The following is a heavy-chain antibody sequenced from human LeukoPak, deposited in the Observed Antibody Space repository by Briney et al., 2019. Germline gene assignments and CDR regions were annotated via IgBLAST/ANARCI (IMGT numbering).Heavy chain of an antibody. V-gene: IGHV4-39*01. CDR1: GGSISSSSSH. D-gene: IGHD3-10*01. J-gene: IGHJ3*01. Sequence: SETLSLSCSVSGGSISSSSSHWGWIRQPPGKGLEWIGSSSYTGKTYYNPSLLSRVSISVDTVNNQFSQKVTSVSAGDTAVYYCARVGHDFYGSGSSAVHLWGQGTRVTVSP. CDR3: ARVGHDFYGSGSSAVHL. CDR2: SSYTGKT.